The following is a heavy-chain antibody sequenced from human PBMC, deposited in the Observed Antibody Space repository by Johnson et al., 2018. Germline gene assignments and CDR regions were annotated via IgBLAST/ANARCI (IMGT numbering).Heavy chain of an antibody. CDR2: ISWNSGSI. V-gene: IGHV3-9*01. J-gene: IGHJ6*03. Sequence: VQLVQSGGGLVQPGRSLRLSCAASGFTFDDYAMHWVRQAPGKGLEWVSGISWNSGSIGYADSVKGRFTISRDNAKNSLYLQMNSRRAEDTALSYCATGQWLTSPYYFYMDVWGKGTTVTVSS. CDR3: ATGQWLTSPYYFYMDV. CDR1: GFTFDDYA. D-gene: IGHD6-19*01.